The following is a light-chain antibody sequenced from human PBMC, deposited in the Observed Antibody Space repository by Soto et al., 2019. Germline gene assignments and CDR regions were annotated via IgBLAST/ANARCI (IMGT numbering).Light chain of an antibody. Sequence: QSALTQPASVSGSPGQSITISCTGTRSDIGSYNNVAWYQKHPGKAPRVMIFGVTKRPSGISNRFFGSKSGSTASLTISGLQAEDEADYYCVSYIESSLTHWVFGGGTKVTVL. V-gene: IGLV2-23*02. CDR2: GVT. CDR3: VSYIESSLTHWV. CDR1: RSDIGSYNN. J-gene: IGLJ3*02.